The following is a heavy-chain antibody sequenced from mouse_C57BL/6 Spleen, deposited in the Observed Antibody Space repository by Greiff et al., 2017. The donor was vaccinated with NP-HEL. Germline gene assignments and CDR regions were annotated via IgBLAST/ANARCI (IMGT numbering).Heavy chain of an antibody. CDR1: GFTIKDYY. CDR3: AGDYGSSPWFAY. CDR2: IDPEDGET. Sequence: VQLQQSGAELVKPGASVKLSCTASGFTIKDYYMHWVKQRTEQGLEWIGRIDPEDGETKYAPKFKGKATITADTSSNTAYLQRSSLTSVCTAVDDCAGDYGSSPWFAYWGQGTLVTVSA. J-gene: IGHJ3*01. D-gene: IGHD1-1*01. V-gene: IGHV14-2*01.